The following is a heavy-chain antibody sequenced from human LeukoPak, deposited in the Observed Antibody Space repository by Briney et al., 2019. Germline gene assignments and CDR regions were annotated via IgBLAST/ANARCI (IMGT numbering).Heavy chain of an antibody. CDR3: ARVVGYDFWSGFRSGDAFDI. D-gene: IGHD3-3*01. V-gene: IGHV1-8*03. J-gene: IGHJ3*02. CDR2: MNPNSGNT. Sequence: GASVKVSCKASGYTFTSYDINWVRQATGQGLEWMGWMNPNSGNTGYAQKFQGRVTITRNTSISTAYMELSSLRSEDTAVYYCARVVGYDFWSGFRSGDAFDIWGQGTMVTVSS. CDR1: GYTFTSYD.